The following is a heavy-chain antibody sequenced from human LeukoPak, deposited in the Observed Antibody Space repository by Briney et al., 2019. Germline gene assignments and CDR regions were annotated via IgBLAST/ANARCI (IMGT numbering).Heavy chain of an antibody. Sequence: PGRSLRLSCAASGFTFSSYAMHWVRQAPGKGLEWVAVISYDGSNKYYADSVKGRFTISRDNSKNTLYLQMNSLRAEDTAVYYCARVNDYVWVTYRPYYFDYWGQGTLVTVSS. CDR2: ISYDGSNK. J-gene: IGHJ4*02. CDR1: GFTFSSYA. V-gene: IGHV3-30-3*01. CDR3: ARVNDYVWVTYRPYYFDY. D-gene: IGHD3-16*02.